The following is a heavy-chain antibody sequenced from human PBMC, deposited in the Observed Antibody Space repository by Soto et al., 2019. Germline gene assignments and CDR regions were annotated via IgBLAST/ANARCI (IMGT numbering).Heavy chain of an antibody. V-gene: IGHV3-74*01. D-gene: IGHD2-15*01. CDR3: ARVGSGGSSYGMDV. CDR1: GFTFSSYW. CDR2: INSAGSST. J-gene: IGHJ6*02. Sequence: GGSLRLSCAASGFTFSSYWMHWVRQAPGKGLVWVSRINSAGSSTSYADSVKGRFTISRDNAKNTLYLQMNSLRAEDTAVYYCARVGSGGSSYGMDVWGQGTTVTVSS.